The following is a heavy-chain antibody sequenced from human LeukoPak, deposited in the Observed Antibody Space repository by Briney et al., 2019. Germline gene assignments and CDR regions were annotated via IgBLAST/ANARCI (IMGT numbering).Heavy chain of an antibody. CDR1: GFTFSSYG. Sequence: GGSLRLSCAASGFTFSSYGMHWVRQAPGKGLEWVAFIRYDGSNKYYADSVKGRFTISRDNSKNTLYLQMNSLRAEDTAVYYCARDKSAGSYGSGSYYPLYYFDYWGQGTLVTVSS. J-gene: IGHJ4*02. V-gene: IGHV3-30*02. CDR2: IRYDGSNK. CDR3: ARDKSAGSYGSGSYYPLYYFDY. D-gene: IGHD3-10*01.